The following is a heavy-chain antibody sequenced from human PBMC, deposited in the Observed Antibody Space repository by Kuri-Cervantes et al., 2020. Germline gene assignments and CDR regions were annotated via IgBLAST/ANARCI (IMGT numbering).Heavy chain of an antibody. V-gene: IGHV3-64*02. CDR1: GFTFSSYA. J-gene: IGHJ6*02. CDR2: ISSNGGST. D-gene: IGHD6-6*01. CDR3: ARAPLELGYSSSSGPYYYYGMDV. Sequence: GGSLRLSCAASGFTFSSYAMHWVRQAPGRGLEYVSAISSNGGSTYYADSVKGRFTISRDNSKNTLYLQMGSLRAEDTAVYYCARAPLELGYSSSSGPYYYYGMDVWGQGTTVTVSS.